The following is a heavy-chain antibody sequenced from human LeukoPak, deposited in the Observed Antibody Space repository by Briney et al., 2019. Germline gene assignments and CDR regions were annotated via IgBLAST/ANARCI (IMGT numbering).Heavy chain of an antibody. CDR1: GFTFSSYA. D-gene: IGHD2-15*01. J-gene: IGHJ6*03. CDR2: ISGSGDTT. V-gene: IGHV3-23*01. Sequence: GWSLPLSCAASGFTFSSYAMRWVRQAPGGGLEWVSAISGSGDTTYHADSVKGRFTIYRDNSENRLSLQMDSLRAEDTAVYFCAKDTTAWWYHRAYMDVWGKGTTVTVSS. CDR3: AKDTTAWWYHRAYMDV.